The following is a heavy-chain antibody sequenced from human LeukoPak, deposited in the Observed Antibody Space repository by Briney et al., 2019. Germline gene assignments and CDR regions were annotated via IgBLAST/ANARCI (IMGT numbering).Heavy chain of an antibody. CDR1: GGSITSYY. D-gene: IGHD2-2*02. V-gene: IGHV4-59*12. Sequence: SETLSLTCTVSGGSITSYYWSWIRQPPGKGLEWIGNVYYSGSTNYNPSLKSRVLLSVDTSRNQLSLRLSSVTAADTAVYYCARWEGLLAVYCSSTSCYRSGFDYWGQGTLVTVSS. CDR2: VYYSGST. J-gene: IGHJ4*02. CDR3: ARWEGLLAVYCSSTSCYRSGFDY.